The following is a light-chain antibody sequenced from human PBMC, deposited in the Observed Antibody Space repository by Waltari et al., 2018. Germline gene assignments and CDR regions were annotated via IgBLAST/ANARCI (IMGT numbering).Light chain of an antibody. CDR2: DAS. J-gene: IGKJ5*01. CDR3: QQRSNWPPST. CDR1: QSVSSH. V-gene: IGKV3-11*01. Sequence: EIVLTQSPATLSLSPGDRATLSCRASQSVSSHLAWYQQKPGQAPRLLIYDASNRATGIPARFSGSGSGTDFTLTISSLEPEDFAVYYCQQRSNWPPSTFGQGTRLEIK.